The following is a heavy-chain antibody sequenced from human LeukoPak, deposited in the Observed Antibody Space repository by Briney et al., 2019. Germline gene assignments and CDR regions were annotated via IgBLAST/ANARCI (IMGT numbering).Heavy chain of an antibody. J-gene: IGHJ6*03. CDR2: IKQDGSEK. CDR1: GFTFSSYW. V-gene: IGHV3-7*01. CDR3: ARETRIVVVIPYDYYYYMDV. Sequence: GGSLRLSCAASGFTFSSYWMSWVRQAPGKGLEWVANIKQDGSEKYYVDSVKGRFTISRDNAKNSLYLQMNSLRAEDTAVYYCARETRIVVVIPYDYYYYMDVWGKGTTVTVSS. D-gene: IGHD3-22*01.